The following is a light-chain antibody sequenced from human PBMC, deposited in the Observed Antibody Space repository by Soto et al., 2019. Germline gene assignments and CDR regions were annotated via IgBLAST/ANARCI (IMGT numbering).Light chain of an antibody. CDR1: HGISNY. CDR3: QKYNNVPLT. V-gene: IGKV1-27*01. J-gene: IGKJ4*01. Sequence: DIPMTQSPSSLSASVGDRVTITCRASHGISNYLAWYQQKPGKVPKFLISAASILQSGVPSRFSGSGSGTDFTLVISSLQPEDVATYYCQKYNNVPLTFGGGTKVEIK. CDR2: AAS.